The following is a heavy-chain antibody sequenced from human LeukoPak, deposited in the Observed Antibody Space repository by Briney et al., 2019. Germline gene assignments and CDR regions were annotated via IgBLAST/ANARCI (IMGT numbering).Heavy chain of an antibody. J-gene: IGHJ4*02. CDR1: GFTFSSYG. D-gene: IGHD3-10*01. Sequence: GGSLRLSCAASGFTFSSYGMHWVRQAPGKGLVWVAVISYDGSNKYYADSVKGRFTISRDNSKNTLYLQMNSLRAEDTAVYYCANLATTYGSGRTFDYWGQGTLVTVSS. V-gene: IGHV3-30*18. CDR2: ISYDGSNK. CDR3: ANLATTYGSGRTFDY.